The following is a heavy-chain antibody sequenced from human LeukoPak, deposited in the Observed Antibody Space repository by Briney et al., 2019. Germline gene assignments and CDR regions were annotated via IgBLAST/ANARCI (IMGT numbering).Heavy chain of an antibody. CDR1: GFTFSSYG. J-gene: IGHJ5*02. Sequence: GGSLRLSCAASGFTFSSYGMSWVRQAPGKGLEWVSAISGSGGSTYYADSVKGRFTISRDNSKNTLYLQMNSLRAEDTAVYYRAKDRVSSSWYRNWFDPWGQGTLVTVSS. CDR3: AKDRVSSSWYRNWFDP. D-gene: IGHD6-13*01. CDR2: ISGSGGST. V-gene: IGHV3-23*01.